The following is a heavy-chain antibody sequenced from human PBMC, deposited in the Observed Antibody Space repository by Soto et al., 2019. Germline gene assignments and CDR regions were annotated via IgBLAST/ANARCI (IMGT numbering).Heavy chain of an antibody. Sequence: SETLSLTCTVSGGSISSSSYYWGWIRQPPGKGLEWIGSIYYSGSTYYNPSLKSRVTISVDTSKNQFSLKLSSVTAADTAVYYCAKTGHPFEVAGEDYYYYYYMDVWGKGTTVTVSS. CDR3: AKTGHPFEVAGEDYYYYYYMDV. CDR1: GGSISSSSYY. D-gene: IGHD3-10*01. CDR2: IYYSGST. V-gene: IGHV4-39*01. J-gene: IGHJ6*03.